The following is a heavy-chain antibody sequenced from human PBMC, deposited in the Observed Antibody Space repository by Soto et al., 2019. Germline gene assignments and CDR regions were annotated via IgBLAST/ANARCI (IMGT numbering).Heavy chain of an antibody. J-gene: IGHJ6*04. CDR1: RFTFSNAW. CDR2: IKSKTDGGTT. D-gene: IGHD3-9*01. Sequence: PGGSLRISCAASRFTFSNAWMNWVRQAPGKGLEWVGRIKSKTDGGTTDYAVPVKGRFTISRDDSKNTLYLQMNGPKTEDTAVYYCIQTGSAYDILSCYRPRRGANSTGVCGTGIMGSVSS. V-gene: IGHV3-15*01. CDR3: IQTGSAYDILSCYRPRRGANSTGV.